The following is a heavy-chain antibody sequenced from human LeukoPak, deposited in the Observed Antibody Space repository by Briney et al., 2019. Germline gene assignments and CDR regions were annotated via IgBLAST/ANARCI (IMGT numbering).Heavy chain of an antibody. J-gene: IGHJ3*02. Sequence: PGGSVRLSCTASGFTFGDYSVGWFRQAPGKGLEWVGFIRSKTFGGTTEYAASVKGRFAISRDDSRIIAYLQMNSLKIEDTAVYYCTRGTPRSTDAFDIWGQGTTVTVSS. V-gene: IGHV3-49*03. D-gene: IGHD5/OR15-5a*01. CDR1: GFTFGDYS. CDR3: TRGTPRSTDAFDI. CDR2: IRSKTFGGTT.